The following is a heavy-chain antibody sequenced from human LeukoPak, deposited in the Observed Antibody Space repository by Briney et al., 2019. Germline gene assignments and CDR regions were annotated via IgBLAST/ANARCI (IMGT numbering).Heavy chain of an antibody. J-gene: IGHJ5*02. CDR3: ARHLKVGIAAAGPNWFDP. CDR2: ISSDGSNK. CDR1: GFTFSSYA. D-gene: IGHD6-13*01. V-gene: IGHV3-30-3*01. Sequence: GGSLRLSCAASGFTFSSYAMHWVRQAPGKGLGWVSVISSDGSNKYYADSVRGRFTISRDNSKNTLYLQMNSLRAENTAVYYCARHLKVGIAAAGPNWFDPWGQGTLVTVSS.